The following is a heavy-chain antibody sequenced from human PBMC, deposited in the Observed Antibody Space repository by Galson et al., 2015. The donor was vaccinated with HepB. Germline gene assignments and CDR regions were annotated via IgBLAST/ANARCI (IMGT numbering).Heavy chain of an antibody. CDR1: GGTFSSYA. J-gene: IGHJ5*02. V-gene: IGHV1-69*13. Sequence: SVKVSCKASGGTFSSYAISWVRQAPGQGLEWMGGIIPIFGIANYAQKFQGRVTITADESTSTAYMELSSLRSEDTAVYYCAAGETTVTNWFDPWGQGTLVTVSS. CDR3: AAGETTVTNWFDP. D-gene: IGHD4-17*01. CDR2: IIPIFGIA.